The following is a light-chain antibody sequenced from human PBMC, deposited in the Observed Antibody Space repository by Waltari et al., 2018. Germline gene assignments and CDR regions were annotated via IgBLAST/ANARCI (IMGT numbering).Light chain of an antibody. J-gene: IGLJ1*01. V-gene: IGLV2-23*01. CDR2: EDD. CDR3: CSYAGDVTYV. Sequence: QSALAQPASVSGSPGQSIPISCTVTSSDIGKFNHVSWYQQHPGKAPKLIIFEDDKRPFGVSSRFSASKSGNTASLIIAGLQVDDEADYFCCSYAGDVTYVFGAGTKVTVL. CDR1: SSDIGKFNH.